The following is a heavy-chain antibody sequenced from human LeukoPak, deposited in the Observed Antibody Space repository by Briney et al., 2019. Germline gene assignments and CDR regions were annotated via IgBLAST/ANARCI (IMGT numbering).Heavy chain of an antibody. CDR2: IYYSGST. Sequence: SETLSLTCTVSGGSISSSSYYWGWIRQPPGKGLEWIGSIYYSGSTYYNPSLKSRVTISVDTSKNQFSLKLSSVTAADTAVYYCASRWIMVRGVIHDYWGQGTLVTVSS. J-gene: IGHJ4*02. D-gene: IGHD3-10*01. CDR3: ASRWIMVRGVIHDY. CDR1: GGSISSSSYY. V-gene: IGHV4-39*01.